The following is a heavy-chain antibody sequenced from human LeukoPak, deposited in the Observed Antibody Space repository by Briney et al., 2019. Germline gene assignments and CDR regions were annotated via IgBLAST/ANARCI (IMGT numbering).Heavy chain of an antibody. CDR3: ARVFRGVVTSSWFDP. Sequence: SETLSLTCTVSGVSINGNYWTWIRQLPGKGLEWIGFVSDTGDTDYNPSLKSRLTISVDTSKSQLSLSLSSVTAADTALYYCARVFRGVVTSSWFDPWGQGTLVTVSS. J-gene: IGHJ5*02. CDR1: GVSINGNY. CDR2: VSDTGDT. V-gene: IGHV4-59*01. D-gene: IGHD3-3*01.